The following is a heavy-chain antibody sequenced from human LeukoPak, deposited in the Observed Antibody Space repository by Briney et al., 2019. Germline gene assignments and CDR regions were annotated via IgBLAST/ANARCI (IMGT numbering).Heavy chain of an antibody. CDR2: IIPIFGTA. Sequence: GASVKVSCKASGGTFSSYAISWVRQAPGQGLEWMGRIIPIFGTANYAQRFQGRVTITTDESTSTAYMELSSLRSEDTAVYYCAREAAVAGTITHWYFDLWGRGTLVTVSS. CDR3: AREAAVAGTITHWYFDL. D-gene: IGHD6-19*01. J-gene: IGHJ2*01. V-gene: IGHV1-69*05. CDR1: GGTFSSYA.